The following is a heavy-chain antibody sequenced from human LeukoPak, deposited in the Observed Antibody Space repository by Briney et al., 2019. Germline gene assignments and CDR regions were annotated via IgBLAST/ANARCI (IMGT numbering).Heavy chain of an antibody. J-gene: IGHJ3*02. D-gene: IGHD7-27*01. Sequence: ASVKVSCKASGYTFTSYYMHWVRQAPGQGLEWIGIINPSGGSTSYAQKFQGRVTTTRDTSTSTVYMELSSLRSEDTAVYYCARVGTWTYAFDIWGQGTMVTVSS. CDR3: ARVGTWTYAFDI. CDR2: INPSGGST. V-gene: IGHV1-46*01. CDR1: GYTFTSYY.